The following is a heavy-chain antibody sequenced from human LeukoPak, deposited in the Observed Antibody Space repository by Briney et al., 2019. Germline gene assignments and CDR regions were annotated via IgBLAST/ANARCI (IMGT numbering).Heavy chain of an antibody. Sequence: PGGSLRLSCAASGFTFSSYTMNWVRQAPGKGPEWVSSITSSSDYIYYVDSVKGRFTISRDNSKNTLYLQMNSLRAEDTAVYYCASSPGYYYYMDVWGKGTTVTVSS. CDR3: ASSPGYYYYMDV. CDR2: ITSSSDYI. CDR1: GFTFSSYT. J-gene: IGHJ6*03. V-gene: IGHV3-21*01.